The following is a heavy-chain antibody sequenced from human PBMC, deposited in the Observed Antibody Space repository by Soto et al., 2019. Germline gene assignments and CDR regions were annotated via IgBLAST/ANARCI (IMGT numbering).Heavy chain of an antibody. V-gene: IGHV4-34*01. CDR1: GGSFSGYY. CDR3: ARGLGSSSWSTRRPFDY. J-gene: IGHJ4*02. D-gene: IGHD6-13*01. CDR2: INHSGST. Sequence: SETLSLTCAVYGGSFSGYYWSWIRQPPGKGLEWIGEINHSGSTNYNPSLKSRVTISVDTSKNQFSLKLSSVTAADTAVYYCARGLGSSSWSTRRPFDYWGQGTLVTVSS.